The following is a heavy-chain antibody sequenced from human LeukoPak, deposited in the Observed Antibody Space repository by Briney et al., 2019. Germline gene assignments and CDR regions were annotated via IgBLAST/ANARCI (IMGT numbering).Heavy chain of an antibody. CDR2: IIPIFGTA. CDR1: GGTFSSYA. V-gene: IGHV1-69*13. Sequence: WASVKVSCKASGGTFSSYAISWARQAPGQGLEWMGGIIPIFGTANYAQKFQGRVTITADESTSTAYMELSSLRSEDTAVYYCARDRPAAGSYDAFDIWGQGTMVTVSS. CDR3: ARDRPAAGSYDAFDI. J-gene: IGHJ3*02. D-gene: IGHD1-26*01.